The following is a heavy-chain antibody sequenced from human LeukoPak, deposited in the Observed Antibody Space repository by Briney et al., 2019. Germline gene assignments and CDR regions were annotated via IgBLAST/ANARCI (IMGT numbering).Heavy chain of an antibody. D-gene: IGHD3-22*01. V-gene: IGHV4-38-2*02. J-gene: IGHJ4*02. CDR2: IDHSGST. CDR1: GYSISSGYY. CDR3: ARDSYYYDSSGYYRFDY. Sequence: SETLSLTCTVSGYSISSGYYWGWIRQPPGKGLEWTGSIDHSGSTNYNPSLKSRVTMPADTSKNQFSLRLSSVTAADTAVYYCARDSYYYDSSGYYRFDYWGQGTLVTVSS.